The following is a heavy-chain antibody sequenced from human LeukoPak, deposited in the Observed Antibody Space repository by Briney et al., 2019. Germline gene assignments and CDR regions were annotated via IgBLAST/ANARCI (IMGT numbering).Heavy chain of an antibody. Sequence: PSQTLSLTCTVSGGSISSGGYYWSWIRQHPGKGLEWIGYIYYSGSTYYNPSLKSRVTISVDTSKNQFFLKLSSVTAADTAVYYCARDNHSGSYAAFDYWGQGTLVTVSS. CDR1: GGSISSGGYY. CDR3: ARDNHSGSYAAFDY. V-gene: IGHV4-31*03. CDR2: IYYSGST. J-gene: IGHJ4*02. D-gene: IGHD1-26*01.